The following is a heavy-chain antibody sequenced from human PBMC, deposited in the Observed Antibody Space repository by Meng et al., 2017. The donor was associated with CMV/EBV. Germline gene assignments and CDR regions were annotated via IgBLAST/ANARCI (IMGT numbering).Heavy chain of an antibody. CDR3: TYRAAAIPF. V-gene: IGHV3-15*01. Sequence: GESLKISCAASGFTFSNAWMSWVRQAPGKGLEWVGRIKSKTDGGTTDYAAPVKGRFTISRDESKNTLYLQMNSLKTEDTAVYYCTYRAAAIPFWGQGTLVTVSS. D-gene: IGHD2-2*01. CDR2: IKSKTDGGTT. CDR1: GFTFSNAW. J-gene: IGHJ4*02.